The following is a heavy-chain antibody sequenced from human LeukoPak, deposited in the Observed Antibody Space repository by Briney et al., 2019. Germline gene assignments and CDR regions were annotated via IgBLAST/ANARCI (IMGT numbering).Heavy chain of an antibody. Sequence: GGSLRLSCAASGFAFSNYWMSWVRQAPGKGLEWVANMNEDGSEKNYVDSVKGRFTISRDNAQDSLYLQMNSLRAEDTAVYYCARDRGYSNFDYWGQGTLRTVSS. D-gene: IGHD4-11*01. CDR1: GFAFSNYW. J-gene: IGHJ4*02. V-gene: IGHV3-7*01. CDR3: ARDRGYSNFDY. CDR2: MNEDGSEK.